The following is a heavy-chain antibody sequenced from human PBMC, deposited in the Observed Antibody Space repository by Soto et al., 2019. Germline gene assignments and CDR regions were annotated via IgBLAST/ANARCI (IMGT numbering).Heavy chain of an antibody. J-gene: IGHJ4*02. V-gene: IGHV3-23*01. CDR2: ISDSGATT. CDR3: AKDLSVASWPVGFFDY. Sequence: EVHLLESGGGLVQPGGSLRLSCAASGFTFSSYAMTWVRQAPGKGLEWVSVISDSGATTYDADSVKGRFTISRDNSKNTLYLQMNSLRAEDTAVYYCAKDLSVASWPVGFFDYCGEGTLVTVSS. CDR1: GFTFSSYA. D-gene: IGHD2-15*01.